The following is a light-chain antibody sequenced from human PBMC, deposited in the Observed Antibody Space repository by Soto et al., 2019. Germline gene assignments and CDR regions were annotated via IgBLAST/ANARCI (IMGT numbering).Light chain of an antibody. V-gene: IGKV2-24*01. CDR1: QSLVHSDGNTY. J-gene: IGKJ2*01. CDR2: KVS. Sequence: IQTPLSSPVILGQPASISCTSSQSLVHSDGNTYLSWLQQRPGQPPRVLIYKVSNRFSGVPDRFSGSGAGTNFTLKITRVESEDVGLYHCMQAIQLPYTFGQGTKL. CDR3: MQAIQLPYT.